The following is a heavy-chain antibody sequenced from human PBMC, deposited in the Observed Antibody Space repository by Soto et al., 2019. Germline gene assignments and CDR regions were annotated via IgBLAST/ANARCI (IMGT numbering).Heavy chain of an antibody. V-gene: IGHV4-4*02. CDR2: VHISGHS. Sequence: QVHLQESGPGLVAPSGTLSLTCTLSGGSVRAPDWWNWVRQSPDKGLEWIAEVHISGHSNYNPSLRSRVSVSIDSSKNQFYLYLNSETAADTSIYYCARVRQGCSANNCYFDPWGQGTQVTISS. CDR3: ARVRQGCSANNCYFDP. J-gene: IGHJ5*01. CDR1: GGSVRAPDW. D-gene: IGHD1-1*01.